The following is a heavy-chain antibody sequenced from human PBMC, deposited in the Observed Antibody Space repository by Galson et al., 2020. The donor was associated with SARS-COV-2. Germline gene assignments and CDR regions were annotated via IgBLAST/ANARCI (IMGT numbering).Heavy chain of an antibody. Sequence: SGPTLVKSTQTLTLTCTFSGFSLSTSGVGVGWIRQPPGKALEWLALIYWDDDKRYSPSLKSRLTITKDTSKNQVVLTMTNMDPVDTATYYCAHSQTGQNTWDLFDYWGQGTLVTVSS. CDR2: IYWDDDK. D-gene: IGHD1-1*01. V-gene: IGHV2-5*02. J-gene: IGHJ4*02. CDR3: AHSQTGQNTWDLFDY. CDR1: GFSLSTSGVG.